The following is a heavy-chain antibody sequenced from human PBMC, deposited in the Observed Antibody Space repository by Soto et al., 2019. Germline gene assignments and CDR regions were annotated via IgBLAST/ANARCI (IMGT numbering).Heavy chain of an antibody. CDR1: GGSISSYY. CDR2: IYYSGST. J-gene: IGHJ4*02. V-gene: IGHV4-59*01. CDR3: ARALYDSSGYYFYY. D-gene: IGHD3-22*01. Sequence: PSETLSLTCTVSGGSISSYYWSWIRQPPGKGLEWIGYIYYSGSTNYNPSLKSRVTISVDTSKNQFSLKLSSVTAADTAVYYCARALYDSSGYYFYYWGQGTLVTVSS.